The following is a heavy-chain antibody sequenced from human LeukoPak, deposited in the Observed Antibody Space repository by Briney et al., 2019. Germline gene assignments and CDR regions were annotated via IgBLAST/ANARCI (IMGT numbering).Heavy chain of an antibody. D-gene: IGHD1-1*01. CDR2: SVPIFGTA. Sequence: ASVKLSCKASVSTFTSYAISWVRQAPGQGLEWMGGSVPIFGTANYAHKFQGRVTITADESTSTAYMELSSLRSEGTAGNQCARVPTLVQLERRWDYYYYMDVWGKGTTVTVSS. CDR3: ARVPTLVQLERRWDYYYYMDV. V-gene: IGHV1-69*01. J-gene: IGHJ6*03. CDR1: VSTFTSYA.